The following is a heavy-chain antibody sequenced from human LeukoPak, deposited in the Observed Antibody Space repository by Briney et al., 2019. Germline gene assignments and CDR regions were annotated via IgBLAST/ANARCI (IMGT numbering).Heavy chain of an antibody. CDR3: ARGNEDPVPQWFDP. D-gene: IGHD2-15*01. CDR2: ISSSSSYI. Sequence: KTGGSLRLSCAASGFTFSSYSMNWVRQAPGKGLEWVSSISSSSSYIYYADSVKGRFTISRDNAKNSLYLQMNSLRAEDTAVYYCARGNEDPVPQWFDPWGQGTLVTVSS. V-gene: IGHV3-21*01. J-gene: IGHJ5*02. CDR1: GFTFSSYS.